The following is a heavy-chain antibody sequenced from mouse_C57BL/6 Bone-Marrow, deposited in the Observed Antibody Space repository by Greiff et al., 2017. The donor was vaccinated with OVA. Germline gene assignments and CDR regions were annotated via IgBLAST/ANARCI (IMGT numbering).Heavy chain of an antibody. D-gene: IGHD2-13*01. Sequence: VQLQESGAELVKPGASVKMSCKASGYTFTTYPIEWMKQNHGKSLEWIGNFHPYNDDTKYNEKFKGKATLTVEKSSSTVYLELSRLTSDDSAVYYCALIYYGAYYAMDYWGQGTSVTVSS. J-gene: IGHJ4*01. CDR3: ALIYYGAYYAMDY. V-gene: IGHV1-47*01. CDR1: GYTFTTYP. CDR2: FHPYNDDT.